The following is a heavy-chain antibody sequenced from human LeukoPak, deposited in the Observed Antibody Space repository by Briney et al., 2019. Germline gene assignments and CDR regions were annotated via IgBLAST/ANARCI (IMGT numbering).Heavy chain of an antibody. V-gene: IGHV3-7*03. D-gene: IGHD6-13*01. CDR2: IDPDGSHQ. CDR3: AKLSGYSSSWTIYYYYMDV. CDR1: GFTFSSYW. J-gene: IGHJ6*03. Sequence: GGSLRLSCVASGFTFSSYWATWVRQAPGKGLEWVANIDPDGSHQYYVDSVKGRFTISKDNAKNSLYLQMNSLRAEDTAVYYCAKLSGYSSSWTIYYYYMDVWGKGTTVTVSS.